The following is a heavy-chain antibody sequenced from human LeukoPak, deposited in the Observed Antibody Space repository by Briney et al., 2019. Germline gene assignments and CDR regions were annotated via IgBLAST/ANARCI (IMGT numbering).Heavy chain of an antibody. CDR3: VGDSGGIVVLSDY. CDR2: INPYSGGT. V-gene: IGHV1-2*02. J-gene: IGHJ4*02. Sequence: ASVKVSCKTSGYTFTGYYIHCVRQAPGQGVEWMGWINPYSGGTNFSQKFQGRVTMTGDTSISTAYMELIRLRSADPAVCYCVGDSGGIVVLSDYWGQGTLVTVSS. D-gene: IGHD3-22*01. CDR1: GYTFTGYY.